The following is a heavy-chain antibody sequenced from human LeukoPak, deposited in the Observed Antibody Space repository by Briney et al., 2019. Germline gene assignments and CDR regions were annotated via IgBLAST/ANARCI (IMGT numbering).Heavy chain of an antibody. CDR1: GFTFSSYE. Sequence: PGGSLRLSCAVSGFTFSSYEMNWVRQAPGKGLEWVGFIRSKAYGGTTENAASVKGRFTISRDDSKGIAYLQMNSLKTEDTAVYYCARGGGYYYDSTGYYYAFDIWGQGTMVTVSS. J-gene: IGHJ3*02. V-gene: IGHV3-49*04. CDR3: ARGGGYYYDSTGYYYAFDI. CDR2: IRSKAYGGTT. D-gene: IGHD3-22*01.